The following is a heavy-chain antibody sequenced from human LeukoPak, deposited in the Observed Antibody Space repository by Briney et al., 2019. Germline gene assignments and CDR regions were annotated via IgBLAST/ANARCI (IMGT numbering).Heavy chain of an antibody. V-gene: IGHV3-13*01. CDR3: ARAGYCSSTSCLDY. J-gene: IGHJ4*02. Sequence: GGSLRLSCAASGFTFSSYDMHWVRQATGKGLEWVSAIGTAGDTYYPGSVKGRFTISRENAKNSLYLQMNSLRAGDTAVYYCARAGYCSSTSCLDYWGQGTLVTVSS. CDR1: GFTFSSYD. D-gene: IGHD2-2*01. CDR2: IGTAGDT.